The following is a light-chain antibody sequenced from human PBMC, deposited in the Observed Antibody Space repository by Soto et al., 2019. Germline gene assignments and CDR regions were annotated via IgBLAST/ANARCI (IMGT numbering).Light chain of an antibody. CDR1: QSVRSSY. CDR2: GAS. V-gene: IGKV3-20*01. CDR3: QQYGSSPGT. J-gene: IGKJ1*01. Sequence: EVVWTQSAGTLTLSPGERATLSCRASQSVRSSYLAWYQQKPGQAPRLLIYGASSRATGIPDRFSGSGSGTDFTLTISRLESEDFAVYYCQQYGSSPGTFGQGTKVEIK.